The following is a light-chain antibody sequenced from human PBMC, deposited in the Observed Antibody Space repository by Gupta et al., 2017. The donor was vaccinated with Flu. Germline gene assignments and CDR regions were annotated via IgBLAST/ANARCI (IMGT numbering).Light chain of an antibody. V-gene: IGLV2-14*03. J-gene: IGLJ2*01. CDR2: DVS. CDR1: SSDVGDYKN. CDR3: SSYKSSNTLQVS. Sequence: SALTQPASVSGSPGQSLTISCTGTSSDVGDYKNVSWYQQHPGKAPKLMIYDVSYRPSGVSNRFSGSKSGNTASLTISGLQAEDEAEYYCSSYKSSNTLQVSFGGGTRLTVL.